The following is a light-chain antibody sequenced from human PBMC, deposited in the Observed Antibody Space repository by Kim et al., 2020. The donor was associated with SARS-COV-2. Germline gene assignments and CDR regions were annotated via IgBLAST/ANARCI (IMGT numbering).Light chain of an antibody. CDR2: GAS. CDR1: HSVSSSY. CDR3: QQYGSSLYT. V-gene: IGKV3-20*01. Sequence: WSPGERATLPCRASHSVSSSYLAWYQQKPGQAPRLLIYGASSRATGIPDRFSGSGSGTDFTLTISRLEPEDFAVYYCQQYGSSLYTFGQGTKLEI. J-gene: IGKJ2*01.